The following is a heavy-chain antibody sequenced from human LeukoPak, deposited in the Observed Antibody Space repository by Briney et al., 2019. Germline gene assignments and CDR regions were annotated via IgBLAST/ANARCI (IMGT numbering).Heavy chain of an antibody. Sequence: ASVKVSCKTSGYTFTSSGISWVRQAPGQGLEWMGWISAYNGNTNYAQKLQGRVTMTTDTSTSTAYMELRSLRSDDTAVYYCAREPSAVAGSLFDYWGQGTLVTVSS. J-gene: IGHJ4*02. CDR3: AREPSAVAGSLFDY. V-gene: IGHV1-18*01. CDR1: GYTFTSSG. D-gene: IGHD6-19*01. CDR2: ISAYNGNT.